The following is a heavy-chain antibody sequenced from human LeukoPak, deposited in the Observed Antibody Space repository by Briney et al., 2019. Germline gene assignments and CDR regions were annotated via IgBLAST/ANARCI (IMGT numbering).Heavy chain of an antibody. Sequence: GGSLRLSCAASGFTFSSYTISWVRQAPGKGLEWVSAISRSGDNTYYADSVEGRFTISRDNSKNTLYLQMNSLRAEDTAVFYCARLYGDHGDSWGQGTVVTVSS. CDR3: ARLYGDHGDS. V-gene: IGHV3-23*01. CDR1: GFTFSSYT. D-gene: IGHD4-17*01. J-gene: IGHJ4*02. CDR2: ISRSGDNT.